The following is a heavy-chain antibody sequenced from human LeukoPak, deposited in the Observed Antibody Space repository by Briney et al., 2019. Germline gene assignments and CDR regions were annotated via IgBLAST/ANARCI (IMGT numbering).Heavy chain of an antibody. CDR2: INHSGST. Sequence: GSLRLSCAASGFTFSSYELNWVRQAPGKGLEWIGEINHSGSTNYNPSLKSRVTISVDTSKNQFSLKLSSVTAADTAVYYCARPDEYSSSSGYYFDYWGQGTLVTVSS. CDR3: ARPDEYSSSSGYYFDY. V-gene: IGHV4-34*01. D-gene: IGHD6-6*01. CDR1: GFTFSSYE. J-gene: IGHJ4*02.